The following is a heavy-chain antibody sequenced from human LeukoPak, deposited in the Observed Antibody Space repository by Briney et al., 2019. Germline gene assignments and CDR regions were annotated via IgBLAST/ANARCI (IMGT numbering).Heavy chain of an antibody. D-gene: IGHD2-15*01. CDR2: ISSGSGHI. CDR3: ARVFSGSDY. Sequence: GGSLRLSCAASGFTFNSYGMHWVRQAPGKGLEWVLFISSGSGHIYYADSLQGRFTISRDNAKNSLYLQMNSLRAEDTAIYYCARVFSGSDYWGQGTPVTVSS. V-gene: IGHV3-21*01. J-gene: IGHJ4*02. CDR1: GFTFNSYG.